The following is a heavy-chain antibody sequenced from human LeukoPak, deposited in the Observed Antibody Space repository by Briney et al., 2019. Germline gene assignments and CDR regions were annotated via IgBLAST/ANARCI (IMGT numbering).Heavy chain of an antibody. V-gene: IGHV3-74*01. D-gene: IGHD3-22*01. CDR3: ARDLGQYYDTSDNWFDP. J-gene: IGHJ5*02. Sequence: PGGSLRLSCAVSGFTFDDYGMSWVRQAPGKGLVWVSRINSDGINTSYADSVKGRFTISRDNAKNTLNLQMNSLRAEDTAVYYCARDLGQYYDTSDNWFDPWGQGTLVTVSS. CDR2: INSDGINT. CDR1: GFTFDDYG.